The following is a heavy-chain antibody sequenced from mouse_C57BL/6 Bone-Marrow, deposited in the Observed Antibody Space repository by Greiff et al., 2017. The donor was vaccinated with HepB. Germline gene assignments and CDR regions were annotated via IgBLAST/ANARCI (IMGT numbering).Heavy chain of an antibody. D-gene: IGHD3-3*01. V-gene: IGHV5-17*01. CDR1: GFTFSDYG. CDR3: ARREGPDAMDY. J-gene: IGHJ4*01. CDR2: ISRGSSTI. Sequence: EVKLVESGGGLVKPGGSLKLSCAASGFTFSDYGMHWVRQAPEKGLEWVAYISRGSSTIYYADTVKGRFTISRDNAKNTLFLQMTSLRSEDTAMYYCARREGPDAMDYWGQGTSVTVSS.